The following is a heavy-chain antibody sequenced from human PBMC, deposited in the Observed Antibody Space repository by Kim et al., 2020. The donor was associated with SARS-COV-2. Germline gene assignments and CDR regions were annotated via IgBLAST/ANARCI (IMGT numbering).Heavy chain of an antibody. V-gene: IGHV1-69*13. D-gene: IGHD3-10*01. Sequence: SVKVSCKASGGTFSSYAISWVRQAPGQGLEWMGGIIPIFGTANYAQKFQGRVTITADESTSTAYMELSSLRSEDTAVYYCASFRGSGSPLGYWGQGTLVTVSS. J-gene: IGHJ4*02. CDR2: IIPIFGTA. CDR1: GGTFSSYA. CDR3: ASFRGSGSPLGY.